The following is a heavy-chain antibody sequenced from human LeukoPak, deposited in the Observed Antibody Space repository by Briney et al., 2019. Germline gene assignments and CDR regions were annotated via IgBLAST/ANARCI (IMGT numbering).Heavy chain of an antibody. Sequence: SETLSLTCTVSGGSISSYYWSWIRQPPGKGLEWIGYIYTSGSTNYNPSLKSRVTISVDTSKNQFSVTLSSVTAADTAVYYCASLSRDGYNYVDYGGQGTLVTVSS. CDR3: ASLSRDGYNYVDY. V-gene: IGHV4-4*09. D-gene: IGHD5-24*01. CDR2: IYTSGST. CDR1: GGSISSYY. J-gene: IGHJ4*02.